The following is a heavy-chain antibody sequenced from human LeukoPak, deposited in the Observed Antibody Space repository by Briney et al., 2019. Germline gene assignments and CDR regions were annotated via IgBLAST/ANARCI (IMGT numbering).Heavy chain of an antibody. Sequence: GGSLRLSCAASGFTFSSYSMNWVRQAPGKGLEWVSYISSSSSTIYYADSVKGRFTISRDNAKNTLYLQMNSLRAEDTAIYYCAKLNGGSCSSVYDYWGQGTLVTVSS. CDR1: GFTFSSYS. CDR3: AKLNGGSCSSVYDY. CDR2: ISSSSSTI. V-gene: IGHV3-48*01. D-gene: IGHD2-15*01. J-gene: IGHJ4*02.